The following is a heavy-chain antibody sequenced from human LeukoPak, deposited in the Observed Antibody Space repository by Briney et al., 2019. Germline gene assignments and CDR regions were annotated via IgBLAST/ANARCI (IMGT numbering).Heavy chain of an antibody. CDR2: ISSSSSYI. CDR3: ARGGIAAAGRPEDAFDI. V-gene: IGHV3-21*01. CDR1: GFTFSSYS. Sequence: GGFVRLSCAASGFTFSSYSMNWVRRAPGKGLEWVSSISSSSSYIYYADSVKGRFTISRDNAKNSLYLQMNSLRAEDTAVYYCARGGIAAAGRPEDAFDIWGQGTMVTVSS. J-gene: IGHJ3*02. D-gene: IGHD6-13*01.